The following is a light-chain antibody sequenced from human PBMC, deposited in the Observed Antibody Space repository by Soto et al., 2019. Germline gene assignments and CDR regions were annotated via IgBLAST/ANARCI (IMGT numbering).Light chain of an antibody. J-gene: IGLJ2*01. Sequence: QSVLTQPASVSGSPGQSITISCTGTSSDVGAYNYVSWYQQHPGKAPKLMISEVNNRPSGVSNRFSGSKSANTASLTISGLQAEDEADYYCSSYTSSSAVVFGGGTKLTVL. CDR2: EVN. V-gene: IGLV2-14*01. CDR3: SSYTSSSAVV. CDR1: SSDVGAYNY.